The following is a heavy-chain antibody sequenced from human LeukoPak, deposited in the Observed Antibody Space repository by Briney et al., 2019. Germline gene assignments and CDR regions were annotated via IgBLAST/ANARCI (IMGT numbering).Heavy chain of an antibody. V-gene: IGHV4-34*01. J-gene: IGHJ4*02. Sequence: SETLSLTCAVYGGSFSGYYWSWIRQPPGKGLEWIGEINHSGSTNYNPSLKSRVTISVDTSKNQFSLKLSSVTAADTAVYYCARGASSGWNGWDYWGQGTLVTVSS. CDR2: INHSGST. CDR1: GGSFSGYY. D-gene: IGHD6-19*01. CDR3: ARGASSGWNGWDY.